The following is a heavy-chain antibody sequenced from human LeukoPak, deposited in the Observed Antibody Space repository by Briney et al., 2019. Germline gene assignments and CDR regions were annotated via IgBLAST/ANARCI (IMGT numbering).Heavy chain of an antibody. CDR3: ARVVGQNGFYLDY. D-gene: IGHD2-15*01. CDR2: IIPIFGTA. Sequence: SVKVSCKASGGTFSSYAISWVRQAPGQGLEWMGGIIPIFGTANYAQKFQGRVTITTDESTSTAYMEPSSLRSEDTAVYYCARVVGQNGFYLDYWGQGTLVTLSS. J-gene: IGHJ4*02. CDR1: GGTFSSYA. V-gene: IGHV1-69*05.